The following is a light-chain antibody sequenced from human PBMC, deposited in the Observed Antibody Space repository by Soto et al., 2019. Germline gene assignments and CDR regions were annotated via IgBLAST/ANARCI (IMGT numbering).Light chain of an antibody. CDR1: SSDVADYKF. V-gene: IGLV2-14*01. J-gene: IGLJ1*01. Sequence: QSVLTQPASVSGSPGQSIAISCTGSSSDVADYKFVSWYQQHPGKAPKLMIYDVSSWPSGVSNRFSGSKSGNTASLTISGLQAEDEADYYCDSYTSSGTYVFGSGTKLTVL. CDR2: DVS. CDR3: DSYTSSGTYV.